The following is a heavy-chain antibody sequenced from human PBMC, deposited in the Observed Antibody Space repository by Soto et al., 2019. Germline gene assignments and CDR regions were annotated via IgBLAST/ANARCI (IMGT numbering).Heavy chain of an antibody. J-gene: IGHJ6*01. Sequence: EVQLVESGGGLVQPGGSLRLSCAASGFTFSSYSMNWVRQAPGKGLEWVSYISSSSSTIYYADSVKGRFTISRDNAKNSLYVQMHSLSDEDTAVYYCARALNYYDSSGYYYGPYYYYYGMDVWGQGTTVTLSS. D-gene: IGHD3-22*01. CDR2: ISSSSSTI. CDR3: ARALNYYDSSGYYYGPYYYYYGMDV. CDR1: GFTFSSYS. V-gene: IGHV3-48*02.